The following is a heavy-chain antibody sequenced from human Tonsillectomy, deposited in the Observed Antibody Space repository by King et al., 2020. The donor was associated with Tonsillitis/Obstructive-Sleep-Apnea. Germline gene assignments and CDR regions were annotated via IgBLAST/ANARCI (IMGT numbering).Heavy chain of an antibody. J-gene: IGHJ4*02. CDR3: AREALAAAGTILDY. V-gene: IGHV1-46*01. CDR2: INPSDSGT. D-gene: IGHD6-13*01. Sequence: QLVQSGAEVKKPGASVKVSCQASGYTFTSYYMHWVRQAPGQGLEWMGIINPSDSGTNYAQKFQGRVTLTRDTSTSTVHMELSSLRSEDTAVYYCAREALAAAGTILDYWGQGTLVTVSS. CDR1: GYTFTSYY.